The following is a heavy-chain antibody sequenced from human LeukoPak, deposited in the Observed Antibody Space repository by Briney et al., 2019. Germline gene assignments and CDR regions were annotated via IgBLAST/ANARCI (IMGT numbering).Heavy chain of an antibody. J-gene: IGHJ4*02. V-gene: IGHV1-18*01. D-gene: IGHD1-26*01. Sequence: ASVKVSCKASGYTFTSYGISWVRQAPGQGLEWMGWISAYNGNTNYAQKLQGRVTVTTDTSTSTAYMELRSLRSDDTAVYYCARLSGSYYTYYFDYWGQGTLVTVSS. CDR1: GYTFTSYG. CDR3: ARLSGSYYTYYFDY. CDR2: ISAYNGNT.